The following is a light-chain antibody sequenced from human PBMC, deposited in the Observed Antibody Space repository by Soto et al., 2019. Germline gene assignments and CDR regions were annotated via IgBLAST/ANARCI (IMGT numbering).Light chain of an antibody. CDR3: QQHNSHST. CDR2: DAS. Sequence: DIQMTQSPSTLSASVGDRVTITCRASQTITTWLAWYQQKPGKAPKLLIYDASTLESGVPSRFSGSGFGTELTLTISSLQPDDLATYYCQQHNSHSTFGQGTKVDIK. V-gene: IGKV1-5*01. CDR1: QTITTW. J-gene: IGKJ1*01.